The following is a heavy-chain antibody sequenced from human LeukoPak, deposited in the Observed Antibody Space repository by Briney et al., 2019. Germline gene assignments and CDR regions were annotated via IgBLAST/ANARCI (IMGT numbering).Heavy chain of an antibody. J-gene: IGHJ4*02. V-gene: IGHV1-2*02. CDR2: INPNSGDT. Sequence: ASVKVSCKASGYTFTDCYMHWVRQAPGQGFEWMGWINPNSGDTNYAQKFQGRVTMTRDMSISTAHMELSRLRSDDTAVYYCARANFLYCSSTTCLFDYWGQGTLVIVSS. CDR3: ARANFLYCSSTTCLFDY. CDR1: GYTFTDCY. D-gene: IGHD2-2*01.